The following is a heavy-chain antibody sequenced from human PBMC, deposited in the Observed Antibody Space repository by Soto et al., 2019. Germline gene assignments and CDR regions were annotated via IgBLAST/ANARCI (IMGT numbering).Heavy chain of an antibody. J-gene: IGHJ6*02. CDR1: GFTVSSNY. V-gene: IGHV3-53*01. CDR3: ARGKYEYYYGMDV. Sequence: GGSRRLSCAASGFTVSSNYMSWVRQAPGKGLEWVSVIYSGGSTYYADSVKGRFTISRDNSKNTLYLQMNSLRAEDTAVYYCARGKYEYYYGMDVWGQGTTVTVSS. CDR2: IYSGGST. D-gene: IGHD2-2*01.